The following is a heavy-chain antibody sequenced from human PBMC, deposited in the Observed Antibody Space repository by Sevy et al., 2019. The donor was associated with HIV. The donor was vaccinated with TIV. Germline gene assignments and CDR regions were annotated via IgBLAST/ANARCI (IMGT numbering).Heavy chain of an antibody. CDR3: ARDSMPTVQGIIITPYYYGMEL. V-gene: IGHV1-18*01. D-gene: IGHD3-10*01. CDR2: ISGDNGNT. CDR1: GYTFISYG. J-gene: IGHJ6*02. Sequence: ASVKVSCKASGYTFISYGISWVRQAPGQGLEWMGWISGDNGNTISAQNLQGRVTMSTDTSTSTAYMELRSLRSDDTAGYYCARDSMPTVQGIIITPYYYGMELWGQGTTVTVSS.